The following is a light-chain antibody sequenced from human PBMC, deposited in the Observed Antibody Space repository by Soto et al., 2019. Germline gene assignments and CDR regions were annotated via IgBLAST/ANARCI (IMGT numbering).Light chain of an antibody. CDR2: LGS. V-gene: IGKV2-28*01. Sequence: DIVMTQSPLSLPVTPGEPASISCRSSHSLLHSNGYTYLDWYLQKPGQSPQLLIYLGSNRASGVPDRFSGSGSGTDFTLKISGVEAEDVGVYYCMQALQTPWTFGQGTKVDIK. J-gene: IGKJ1*01. CDR1: HSLLHSNGYTY. CDR3: MQALQTPWT.